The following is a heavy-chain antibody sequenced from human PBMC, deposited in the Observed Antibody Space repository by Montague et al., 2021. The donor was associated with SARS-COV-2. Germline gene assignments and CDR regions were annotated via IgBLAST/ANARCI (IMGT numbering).Heavy chain of an antibody. D-gene: IGHD1-14*01. CDR3: ARRRNPDY. Sequence: SETLSLTCTVSGFSITSSLYYWGWIRQPPGKGLEWIGSFLYGGFTYYNPSLKSRVTISADTPKNQFSLRLTSVTAADTAVYYCARRRNPDYWGHGTLVTVSS. V-gene: IGHV4-39*01. J-gene: IGHJ4*01. CDR1: GFSITSSLYY. CDR2: FLYGGFT.